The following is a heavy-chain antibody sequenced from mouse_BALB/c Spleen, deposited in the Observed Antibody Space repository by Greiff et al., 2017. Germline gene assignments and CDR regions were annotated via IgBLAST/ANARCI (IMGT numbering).Heavy chain of an antibody. J-gene: IGHJ1*01. CDR1: GYSFTGYN. Sequence: VQLKQPGPELEEPGASVKISCKASGYSFTGYNMNWVMQSHGKSLEWIGRINPYNGDTFYNQKFKGKATLTVDKSSSTAHMELRSLASEDSAVYYCARWLRRDWDFDVWGAGTTVTVSS. D-gene: IGHD2-2*01. CDR3: ARWLRRDWDFDV. CDR2: INPYNGDT. V-gene: IGHV1-20*02.